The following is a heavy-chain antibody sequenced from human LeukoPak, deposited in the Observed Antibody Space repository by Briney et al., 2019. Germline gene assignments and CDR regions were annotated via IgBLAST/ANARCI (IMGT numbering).Heavy chain of an antibody. D-gene: IGHD4-11*01. Sequence: ASVKVSCKASGGTFSSYAISWVRQAPRQGLEWMGGIIPIFGTANYAQKFQGRVTITTDESTSTAYMELSSLRSEDTAVYYCARASDSNYDMDYYYYYMDVWGKGTTVTVSS. V-gene: IGHV1-69*05. CDR3: ARASDSNYDMDYYYYYMDV. J-gene: IGHJ6*03. CDR2: IIPIFGTA. CDR1: GGTFSSYA.